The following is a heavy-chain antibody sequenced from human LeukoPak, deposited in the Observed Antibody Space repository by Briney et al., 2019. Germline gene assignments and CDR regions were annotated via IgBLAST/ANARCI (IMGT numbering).Heavy chain of an antibody. Sequence: GASVKVSCKASGYTFTGYYMHWVRQAPGQGLEWMGWINPNSGGTNYAQKCQGRVTMTRDTSISTAYMELSRLRSDDTAVYYCARDVGRYYGTGSYRGYFDYWGQGTLVTVSS. CDR3: ARDVGRYYGTGSYRGYFDY. J-gene: IGHJ4*02. D-gene: IGHD3-10*01. CDR1: GYTFTGYY. V-gene: IGHV1-2*02. CDR2: INPNSGGT.